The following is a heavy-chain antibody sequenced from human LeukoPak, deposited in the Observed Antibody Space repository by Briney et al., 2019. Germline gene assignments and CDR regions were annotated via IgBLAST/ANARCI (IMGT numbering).Heavy chain of an antibody. CDR1: GWGFSGFY. J-gene: IGHJ6*02. D-gene: IGHD4-4*01. CDR3: ARAYSNFPYYYYYYGMDV. Sequence: LETPSLTRAVFGWGFSGFYWGWIRPAPGGGVGWVGGIKYSGSTNYNPSLKSRVTISVDTSKNQFSLKLSSVTAADTAVYYCARAYSNFPYYYYYYGMDVWGQGTTVTVSS. CDR2: IKYSGST. V-gene: IGHV4-34*01.